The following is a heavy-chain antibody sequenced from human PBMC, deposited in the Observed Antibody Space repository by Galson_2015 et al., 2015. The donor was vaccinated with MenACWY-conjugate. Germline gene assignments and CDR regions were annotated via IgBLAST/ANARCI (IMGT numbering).Heavy chain of an antibody. D-gene: IGHD5-18*01. J-gene: IGHJ4*02. CDR1: GFTFSTYS. CDR2: ISSSSSTI. CDR3: ARVPGYSYEYYDW. Sequence: SLRLSCAASGFTFSTYSMNWVRQAPGKGLEWVSYISSSSSTIHYANSVKGRFTISRDNDKNSLYLQMNTLRDEDTAVYYCARVPGYSYEYYDWWGQGTLVTVSS. V-gene: IGHV3-48*02.